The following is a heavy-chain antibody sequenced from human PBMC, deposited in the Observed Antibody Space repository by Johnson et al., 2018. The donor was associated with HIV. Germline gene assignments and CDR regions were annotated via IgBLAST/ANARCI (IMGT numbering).Heavy chain of an antibody. J-gene: IGHJ3*02. Sequence: VQLVESGGGLVQPGGSLRLSCAASGFTFSSYAMSWVRQAPGKGLEWVSAISGSGGSTYYADSVKGRFTISRDNSKHTLYLQMNSLRAEDTAVYYCAKDPPPNYNFWSGYPRSDAFDIWGQGTMVTVSS. CDR2: ISGSGGST. V-gene: IGHV3-23*04. D-gene: IGHD3-3*01. CDR1: GFTFSSYA. CDR3: AKDPPPNYNFWSGYPRSDAFDI.